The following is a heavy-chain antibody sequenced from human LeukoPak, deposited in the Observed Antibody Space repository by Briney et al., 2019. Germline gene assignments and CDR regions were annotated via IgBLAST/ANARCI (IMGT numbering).Heavy chain of an antibody. D-gene: IGHD3-9*01. CDR2: ISSGGST. Sequence: GGSLRLSCAVSGFTFSSNYMRWVRQAPGKGLEWVSIISSGGSTDYADSEKGRSAIAKDNSKNTLFLQMNNLRVEDTAVYYCARTTSDILTLARYFDLWGRGTLVTVSS. CDR3: ARTTSDILTLARYFDL. CDR1: GFTFSSNY. J-gene: IGHJ2*01. V-gene: IGHV3-53*01.